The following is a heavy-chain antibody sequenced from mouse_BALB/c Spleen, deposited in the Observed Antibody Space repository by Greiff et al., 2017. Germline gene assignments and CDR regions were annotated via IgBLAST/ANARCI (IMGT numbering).Heavy chain of an antibody. D-gene: IGHD1-2*01. CDR2: ILPGSGST. J-gene: IGHJ2*01. CDR3: ARTLLRLPFDY. CDR1: GYTFSSYW. V-gene: IGHV1-9*01. Sequence: QVQLQQSGAELMKPGASVKISCKATGYTFSSYWIEWVKQRPGHGLEWIGEILPGSGSTNYNEKFKGKATFTADTSSNTAYMQLSSLTSEDSAVYYCARTLLRLPFDYWGQGTTLTVSS.